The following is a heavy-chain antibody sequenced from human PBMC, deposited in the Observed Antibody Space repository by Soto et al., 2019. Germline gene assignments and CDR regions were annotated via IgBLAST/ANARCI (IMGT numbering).Heavy chain of an antibody. J-gene: IGHJ4*02. Sequence: EVQLVQSGAEVKKPGATVKISCTASGYTFTDYSINWLQQPPGKGLEWMGFVDPEDGKSTYSENFQGRVAITADTSRATAYMELSSLRSEDTAVYFCAIIVGATTIDYWGQGTLVTVSS. CDR2: VDPEDGKS. D-gene: IGHD1-26*01. CDR1: GYTFTDYS. V-gene: IGHV1-69-2*01. CDR3: AIIVGATTIDY.